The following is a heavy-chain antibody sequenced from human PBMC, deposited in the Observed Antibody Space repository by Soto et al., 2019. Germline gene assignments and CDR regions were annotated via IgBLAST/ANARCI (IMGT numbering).Heavy chain of an antibody. J-gene: IGHJ4*02. CDR1: GFTFSSYS. V-gene: IGHV3-48*01. CDR2: ITSGSSTI. D-gene: IGHD3-10*01. CDR3: VRDAGSLGY. Sequence: EVQLVESGGGLVQPGGSLRLSCVVSGFTFSSYSMDWVRQAPGKGLEWDSYITSGSSTIHYADSVKGRFTISRDNAKNPVFLQMNSLRVEDRAVYYCVRDAGSLGYWGQGTLVTVSS.